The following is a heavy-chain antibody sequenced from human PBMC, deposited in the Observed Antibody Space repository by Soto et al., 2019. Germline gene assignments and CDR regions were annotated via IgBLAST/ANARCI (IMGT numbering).Heavy chain of an antibody. Sequence: EVQLLESGGGLVQPGGSLRLSCSASGFTFSSHDMIWVRQAPGKGLEWVSGVSGGGITSYADSEKGRFTISRDKSRNTLYLQMNNLSVEDTAVYYCVKGFWGDYWGQGTLVTVSS. J-gene: IGHJ4*02. CDR3: VKGFWGDY. CDR1: GFTFSSHD. D-gene: IGHD3-16*01. CDR2: VSGGGIT. V-gene: IGHV3-23*01.